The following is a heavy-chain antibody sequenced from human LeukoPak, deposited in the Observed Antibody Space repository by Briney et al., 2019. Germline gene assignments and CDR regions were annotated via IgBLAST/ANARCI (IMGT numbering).Heavy chain of an antibody. CDR1: GFSISSGYY. D-gene: IGHD6-13*01. CDR3: ARVAAGTGFFQY. J-gene: IGHJ1*01. CDR2: IYHSGNT. Sequence: PSETLSLTCSVSGFSISSGYYWGWLRQPPGKGLEWIGNIYHSGNTYYNPSLKSRLTISVDTSKNQFSLKLSSVTAADTAVYYCARVAAGTGFFQYWGQGTLVAVSS. V-gene: IGHV4-38-2*02.